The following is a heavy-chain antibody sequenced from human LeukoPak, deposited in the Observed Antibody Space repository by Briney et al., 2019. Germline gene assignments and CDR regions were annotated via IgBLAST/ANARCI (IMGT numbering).Heavy chain of an antibody. V-gene: IGHV3-64D*06. J-gene: IGHJ4*02. CDR3: VKAHLKLARSSGYFDY. D-gene: IGHD3-22*01. Sequence: GGSLRLSCSASGFTFGSYAMHWVRQAPGKGLEYVSAISSNGGSTYYADSVKGRFTISRDNSKNTLYLQMSSLRAEDAAVYYCVKAHLKLARSSGYFDYWGQGTLVTVSS. CDR1: GFTFGSYA. CDR2: ISSNGGST.